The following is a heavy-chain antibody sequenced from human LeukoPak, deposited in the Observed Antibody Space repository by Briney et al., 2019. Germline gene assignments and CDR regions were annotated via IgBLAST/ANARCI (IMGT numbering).Heavy chain of an antibody. J-gene: IGHJ6*02. D-gene: IGHD5-12*01. V-gene: IGHV1-69*13. Sequence: SVKVSCKASGGTFSSYAISWVRQAPGQGLEWMGGIIPIFGIANYAQKFQGRVTITADESTSTAYMGLSSLRSEDTAVYYCARDRRYSGYGPRPHSGMDVWGQGTTVTVSS. CDR1: GGTFSSYA. CDR3: ARDRRYSGYGPRPHSGMDV. CDR2: IIPIFGIA.